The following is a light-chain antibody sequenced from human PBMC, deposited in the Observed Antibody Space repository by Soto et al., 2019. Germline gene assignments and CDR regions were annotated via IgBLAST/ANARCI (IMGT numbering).Light chain of an antibody. CDR3: QQYGSSPLT. Sequence: ERVTLSCMASQSVTSNYLAWYQQKPGQAPRLLIYGASSRATGIPDRFSGSGSGTDFTLTISRLEPEDFAVYYCQQYGSSPLTFGQGTKVDIK. CDR2: GAS. J-gene: IGKJ1*01. CDR1: QSVTSNY. V-gene: IGKV3-20*01.